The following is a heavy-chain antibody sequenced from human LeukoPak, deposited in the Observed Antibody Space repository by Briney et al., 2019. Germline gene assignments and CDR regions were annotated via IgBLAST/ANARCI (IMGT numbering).Heavy chain of an antibody. D-gene: IGHD3-10*01. CDR1: GYTFTSYY. V-gene: IGHV1-46*01. CDR2: INPSGGST. CDR3: ARGRTMVRGVMNYYYYYMDV. J-gene: IGHJ6*03. Sequence: ASVKVSCKASGYTFTSYYMHWVRQAPGQGLEWMGIINPSGGSTSYAQKFQGRVTMTRDTSTSTVYMELSSLRSEDTAVYYCARGRTMVRGVMNYYYYYMDVWGKGTTVTVSS.